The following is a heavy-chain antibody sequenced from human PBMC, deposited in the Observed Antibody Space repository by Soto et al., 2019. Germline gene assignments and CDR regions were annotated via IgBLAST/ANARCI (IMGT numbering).Heavy chain of an antibody. D-gene: IGHD3-22*01. V-gene: IGHV3-21*01. CDR2: ISASGTYI. CDR3: ARDFDSSGRLRFDP. Sequence: EVLLLESGGGLVRPGESLRLSCVASGFTFSGYTMNWVRQAPGKGLEWLASISASGTYIYYADSFKGRITISRDNAENSLFLQMNSLRAEDTAVYYCARDFDSSGRLRFDPWGQGTLVIVSS. CDR1: GFTFSGYT. J-gene: IGHJ5*02.